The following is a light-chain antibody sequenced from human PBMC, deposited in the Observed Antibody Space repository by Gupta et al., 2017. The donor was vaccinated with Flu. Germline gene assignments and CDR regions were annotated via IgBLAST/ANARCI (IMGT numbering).Light chain of an antibody. CDR2: AAS. CDR1: QRINNY. J-gene: IGKJ2*01. V-gene: IGKV1-39*01. Sequence: PSSLSASVGDRVTITCRASQRINNYLNWYQQKPGKAPKILIYAASRVKSGVPSRFSGSGSGTDFTLTISRLQPEDFATYYCQHRDSTPITFGQGTKLDIK. CDR3: QHRDSTPIT.